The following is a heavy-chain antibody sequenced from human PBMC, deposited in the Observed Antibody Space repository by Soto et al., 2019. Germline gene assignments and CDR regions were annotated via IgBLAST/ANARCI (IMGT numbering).Heavy chain of an antibody. CDR2: IYYSGST. CDR3: AREGSTGGFDY. V-gene: IGHV4-59*01. Sequence: SETLSLTCTVSGGSISSYYWSWIRQPPGKGLEWIAYIYYSGSTKYNPSLKSRVTISLDTSKNQFSLKLNSVTSADTAVYYCAREGSTGGFDYWGQGNMVTVSS. CDR1: GGSISSYY. D-gene: IGHD2-8*02. J-gene: IGHJ4*02.